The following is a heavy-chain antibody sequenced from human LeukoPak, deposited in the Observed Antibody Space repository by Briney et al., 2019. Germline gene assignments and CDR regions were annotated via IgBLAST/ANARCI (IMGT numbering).Heavy chain of an antibody. CDR1: GYTFSSYG. J-gene: IGHJ6*02. CDR3: AREAAGTGSSYNYFYGMDV. CDR2: ISGYNGKT. V-gene: IGHV1-18*01. D-gene: IGHD6-13*01. Sequence: GASVKVSCKASGYTFSSYGFSWVRQAPGQGLEWMGWISGYNGKTNYAEEFQGRVTMTTDTSTSTAYMELRSLRSDDTAVYYCAREAAGTGSSYNYFYGMDVWGQGTTVTVSS.